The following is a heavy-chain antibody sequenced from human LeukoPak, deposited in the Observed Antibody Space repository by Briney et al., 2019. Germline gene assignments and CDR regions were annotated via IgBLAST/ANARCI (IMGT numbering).Heavy chain of an antibody. Sequence: PGGSLRLSCAASGFTFSSYEMNWVRQAPGKGLEWVSYISSSGSTIYYAESVKGRFTISRDNAKNSLYLHMNSLRVEDTAVYYCARGGGITDYWGQGTLVTVSS. D-gene: IGHD3-16*01. CDR2: ISSSGSTI. J-gene: IGHJ4*02. CDR3: ARGGGITDY. V-gene: IGHV3-48*03. CDR1: GFTFSSYE.